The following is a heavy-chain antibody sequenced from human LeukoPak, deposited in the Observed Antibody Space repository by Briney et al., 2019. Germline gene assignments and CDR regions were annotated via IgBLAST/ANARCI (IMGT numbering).Heavy chain of an antibody. J-gene: IGHJ4*02. CDR1: GGSFSGYY. V-gene: IGHV4-34*01. CDR3: ARSLYYDRKFDY. D-gene: IGHD3-22*01. Sequence: SETLSLTCAVYGGSFSGYYWSWIRQPPGKGLEWIGEINHSGSTNYNPSLKSRVTISVGTSKNQFSLKLSSVTAADTAVYYCARSLYYDRKFDYWGQGTLVTVSS. CDR2: INHSGST.